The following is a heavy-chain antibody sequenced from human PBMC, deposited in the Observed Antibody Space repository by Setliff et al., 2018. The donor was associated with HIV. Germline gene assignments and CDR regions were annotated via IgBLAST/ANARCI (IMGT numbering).Heavy chain of an antibody. CDR3: ARGAYYDFWSGFESGFDY. V-gene: IGHV4-38-2*02. Sequence: SETLSLTCLVFGYSITNGNYWAWIRQSPGKGLEWIGSIYSTGHTYYNPSHKSRLTMSVDTAKNRFSLKLISVTAADTAVYYCARGAYYDFWSGFESGFDYWGQGTLVTVSS. D-gene: IGHD3-3*01. CDR2: IYSTGHT. CDR1: GYSITNGNY. J-gene: IGHJ4*02.